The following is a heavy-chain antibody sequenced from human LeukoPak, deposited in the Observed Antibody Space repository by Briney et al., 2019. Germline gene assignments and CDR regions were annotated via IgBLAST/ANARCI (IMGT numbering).Heavy chain of an antibody. CDR3: ATLDSSGYYYVAGGAFDI. J-gene: IGHJ3*02. Sequence: ASVKVSCKASGYTFTSYDINWVRQATGQGLEWMGWMNPNSGNTGYAQKFQGRVTMTRNTSISTAYMELSSLRSEDTAVYYCATLDSSGYYYVAGGAFDIWGQGTMVTVSS. CDR1: GYTFTSYD. CDR2: MNPNSGNT. V-gene: IGHV1-8*01. D-gene: IGHD3-22*01.